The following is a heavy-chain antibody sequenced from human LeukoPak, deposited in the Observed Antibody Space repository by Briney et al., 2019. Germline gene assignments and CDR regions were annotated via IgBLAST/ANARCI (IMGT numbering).Heavy chain of an antibody. D-gene: IGHD4-17*01. CDR2: INPNSGGT. J-gene: IGHJ4*02. CDR3: ARDLLQIDGDYGY. Sequence: GASVKVSCKASGYTFTGYYMHWVRQAPGQGLEWMGWINPNSGGTNYAQKFQGRVAMTRDTSISTAYMELSRLRSDDTAVYYCARDLLQIDGDYGYWGQGTLVTVSS. CDR1: GYTFTGYY. V-gene: IGHV1-2*02.